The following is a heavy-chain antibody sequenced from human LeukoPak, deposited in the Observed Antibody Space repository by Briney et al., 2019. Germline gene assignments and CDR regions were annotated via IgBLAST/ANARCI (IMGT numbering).Heavy chain of an antibody. V-gene: IGHV3-49*04. CDR3: ARDRDHGLDY. CDR2: IKSRTYGGTT. J-gene: IGHJ4*02. D-gene: IGHD4-17*01. Sequence: PGGSLRLSCTASGFTFGDYGVHWVRQAPGKGLEWMGFIKSRTYGGTTEYAASVKGRFTISRDESKSIAYLQMNSLKTEDTAVYFCARDRDHGLDYWGQGTLATVSS. CDR1: GFTFGDYG.